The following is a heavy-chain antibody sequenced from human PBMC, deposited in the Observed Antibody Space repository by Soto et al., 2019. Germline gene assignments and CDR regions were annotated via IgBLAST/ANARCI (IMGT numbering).Heavy chain of an antibody. J-gene: IGHJ6*02. D-gene: IGHD1-26*01. CDR2: INPNSGGT. V-gene: IGHV1-2*04. CDR1: GYTFNGYY. Sequence: ASVKVSCKASGYTFNGYYVHWVRQAPGQGLEWMGWINPNSGGTNSAQKFQGWVTMTRGTSISTAYLELSRLRSDDTAVYYCARGLVGATRYHYSGMDVWGQGTTVTVSS. CDR3: ARGLVGATRYHYSGMDV.